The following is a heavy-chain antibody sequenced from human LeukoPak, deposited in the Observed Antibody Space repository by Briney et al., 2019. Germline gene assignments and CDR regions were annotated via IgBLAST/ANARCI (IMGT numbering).Heavy chain of an antibody. CDR1: GFTFSIYA. Sequence: GGSLRLSCAASGFTFSIYAIHWVRQAPGKGLEWVAVISYDGSNKYYADSVKGRFTISRDNSKNTLYLQMNSLRAEDTAVYYCAKDTPYYYDSSGYLFDYWGQGTLVTVSS. D-gene: IGHD3-22*01. CDR3: AKDTPYYYDSSGYLFDY. CDR2: ISYDGSNK. J-gene: IGHJ4*02. V-gene: IGHV3-30*04.